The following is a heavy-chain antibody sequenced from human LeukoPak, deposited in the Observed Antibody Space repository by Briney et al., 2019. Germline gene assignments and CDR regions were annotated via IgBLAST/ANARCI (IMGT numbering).Heavy chain of an antibody. CDR3: ARDQSDIVVVPAAMREGSYYYSMDV. D-gene: IGHD2-2*01. CDR2: IKQDGSEK. V-gene: IGHV3-7*01. Sequence: PGGSLRLSCAASGFTFSSYWMSWVRQAPGKGLEWVANIKQDGSEKYYVDSVKGRFTISRDNAKNSLYLQMNSLRAEDTAVYYCARDQSDIVVVPAAMREGSYYYSMDVWGKGTTVTVSS. J-gene: IGHJ6*03. CDR1: GFTFSSYW.